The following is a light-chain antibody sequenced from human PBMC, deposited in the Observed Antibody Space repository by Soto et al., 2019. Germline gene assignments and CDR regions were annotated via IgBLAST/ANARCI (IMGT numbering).Light chain of an antibody. Sequence: EIVLTQSPATLSLSPGERATLSCRASQSVSSYLAWYQQKPVQAPRLLIYDASNRATGIPARFSGSGSGTDFTLTTSSLAPEDFAVDYCEQRSNWLGLTCGGGTKVEIK. V-gene: IGKV3-11*01. CDR3: EQRSNWLGLT. CDR2: DAS. CDR1: QSVSSY. J-gene: IGKJ4*01.